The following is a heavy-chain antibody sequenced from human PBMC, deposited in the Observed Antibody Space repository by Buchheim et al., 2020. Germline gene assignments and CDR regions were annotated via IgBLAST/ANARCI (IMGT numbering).Heavy chain of an antibody. J-gene: IGHJ4*02. CDR3: ALSDFGSGKTDY. Sequence: EVQLVESGGDLVQPGGSLRLSCAASGFTFSSYGMNWVRQAPGKGLEWISYISSSGSNIHHADSVKGRFTISRDNAKNSLYLQRNSMRAEDTAVYYCALSDFGSGKTDYWGQGTL. CDR2: ISSSGSNI. V-gene: IGHV3-48*03. CDR1: GFTFSSYG. D-gene: IGHD3-3*01.